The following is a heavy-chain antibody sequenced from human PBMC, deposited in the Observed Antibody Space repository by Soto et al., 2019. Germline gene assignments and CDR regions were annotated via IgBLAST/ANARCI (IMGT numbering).Heavy chain of an antibody. CDR1: GGSMSSYY. V-gene: IGHV4-59*01. D-gene: IGHD1-26*01. J-gene: IGHJ4*02. CDR3: VGPRHGGVGATYSES. Sequence: SETLSLTCTVSGGSMSSYYWTWIRQPPGKGLEWIGFIHYGGGTVYNPALRSRVTVTVETSKKQFSLNLSSVTAADTAVYYCVGPRHGGVGATYSESWGQGALVTVYS. CDR2: IHYGGGT.